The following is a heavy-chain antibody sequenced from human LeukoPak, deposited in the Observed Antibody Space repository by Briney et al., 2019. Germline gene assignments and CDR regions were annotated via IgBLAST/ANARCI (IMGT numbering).Heavy chain of an antibody. CDR1: GGSFSGYY. CDR3: ARVRGDSQTFEY. D-gene: IGHD3-16*01. Sequence: SETLSLTCAVYGGSFSGYYWSWIRQPPGKGLEWIGEINHSGSTNYNPPLKSRVTISVGTSKNQFSLKLSSVTAADTAVYYCARVRGDSQTFEYWGQGTLVTVSS. CDR2: INHSGST. V-gene: IGHV4-34*01. J-gene: IGHJ4*02.